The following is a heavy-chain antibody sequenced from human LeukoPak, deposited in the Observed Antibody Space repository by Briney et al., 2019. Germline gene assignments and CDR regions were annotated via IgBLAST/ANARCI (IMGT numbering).Heavy chain of an antibody. CDR1: GYSINSAYY. V-gene: IGHV4-38-2*02. CDR3: ARGLHYWTMDV. CDR2: TYHGGRT. Sequence: PSETLSLTCTVSGYSINSAYYWGWIRQPPGKGLQWIGSTYHGGRTDYNPSLKSRVTISVDTSKNQFSLKLSSVTAADTAVYYCARGLHYWTMDVWGKGTTVTVSS. J-gene: IGHJ6*04. D-gene: IGHD1-1*01.